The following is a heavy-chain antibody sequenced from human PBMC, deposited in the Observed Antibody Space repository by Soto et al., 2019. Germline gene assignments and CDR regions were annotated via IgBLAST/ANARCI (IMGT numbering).Heavy chain of an antibody. D-gene: IGHD6-13*01. V-gene: IGHV1-69*13. Sequence: SVKVSCKASGGTFSSYAISWLRQSPGQGLEWMGGIIPIFGTANYAQRFQGRVTITADESTSTAYMELSSLRSEDTAVYYCARCGIAAAAPGYFDYWGQGTLVTVSS. CDR2: IIPIFGTA. CDR3: ARCGIAAAAPGYFDY. J-gene: IGHJ4*02. CDR1: GGTFSSYA.